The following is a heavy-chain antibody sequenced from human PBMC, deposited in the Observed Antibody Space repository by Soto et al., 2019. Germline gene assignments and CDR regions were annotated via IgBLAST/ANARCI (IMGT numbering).Heavy chain of an antibody. CDR3: AREGLRDAFDI. D-gene: IGHD4-17*01. CDR2: IDPSDSYT. Sequence: TGESLKISCKGSGYSFTSYWISWVRQMPGKGLEWMGRIDPSDSYTDYSPSLQGHVTISTDKFINTAYLQWSSPKASDTAMYYCAREGLRDAFDIWGQGTMVTVSS. CDR1: GYSFTSYW. J-gene: IGHJ3*02. V-gene: IGHV5-10-1*01.